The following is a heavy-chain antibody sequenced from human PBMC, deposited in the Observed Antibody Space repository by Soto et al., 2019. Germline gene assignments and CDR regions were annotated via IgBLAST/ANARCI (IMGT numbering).Heavy chain of an antibody. Sequence: PGGSLRLSCAASGFTFSSYEMNWVRQAPGKGLEWVSYISSSGSTIYYADSVKGRFTISRDNAKNSLYLQMNSLRAEDTAVYYCASLFVDTADYWGQGTLVTVFS. CDR3: ASLFVDTADY. CDR2: ISSSGSTI. J-gene: IGHJ4*02. D-gene: IGHD5-18*01. CDR1: GFTFSSYE. V-gene: IGHV3-48*03.